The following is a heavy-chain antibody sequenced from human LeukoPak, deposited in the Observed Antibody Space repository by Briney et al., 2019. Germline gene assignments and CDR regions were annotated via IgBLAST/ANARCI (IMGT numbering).Heavy chain of an antibody. CDR2: IWYDGSNK. J-gene: IGHJ4*02. CDR1: GFTFSSYG. D-gene: IGHD3-22*01. Sequence: GGSLRLSCAASGFTFSSYGMHWVRQAPGKGLEWVAVIWYDGSNKYYADSVKGRFTISRDNSKNTLYLQMNSLRAEDTAVYYCARDSLDYYDSSGHLDYWGQGTLVTVSS. CDR3: ARDSLDYYDSSGHLDY. V-gene: IGHV3-33*01.